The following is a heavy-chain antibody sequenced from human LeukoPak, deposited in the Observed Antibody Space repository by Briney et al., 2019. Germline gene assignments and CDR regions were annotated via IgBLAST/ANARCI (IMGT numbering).Heavy chain of an antibody. V-gene: IGHV4-4*07. CDR3: ARVVVVPAEPDDYYYMDV. CDR1: GGSISSYY. Sequence: KPSETLSLTCTVSGGSISSYYWSWIRQPAGKGLEWIGRIYTSGSTNYNPSLKSRDTMSVDTSKNQFSLKLSSVTAADTAVYYCARVVVVPAEPDDYYYMDVWGKGTTVTVSS. D-gene: IGHD2-2*01. J-gene: IGHJ6*03. CDR2: IYTSGST.